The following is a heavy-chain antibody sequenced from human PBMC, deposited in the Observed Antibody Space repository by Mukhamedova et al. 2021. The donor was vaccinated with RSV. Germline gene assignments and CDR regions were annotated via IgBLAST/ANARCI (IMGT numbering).Heavy chain of an antibody. J-gene: IGHJ1*01. Sequence: GNTKYSQKFQDRVTITRDTSATTAYMELNSLRSEDTAVYYCARSGFGSYGIGYWGQVPLFTVSS. CDR2: GNT. V-gene: IGHV1-3*01. CDR3: ARSGFGSYGIGY. D-gene: IGHD3-10*01.